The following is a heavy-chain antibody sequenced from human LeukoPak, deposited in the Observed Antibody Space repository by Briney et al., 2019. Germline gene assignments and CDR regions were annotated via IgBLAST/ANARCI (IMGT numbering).Heavy chain of an antibody. V-gene: IGHV1-18*01. CDR1: GYTFTSYG. Sequence: ASVKVSCKASGYTFTSYGISWVRQAPGQGLEWMGWISAYNGNTNYAQKLQGRVTMTTDTSTSTAYMELRSLRSDDTAVYYCASRGSISGRYDFDYWGQGTLVTVSS. CDR3: ASRGSISGRYDFDY. J-gene: IGHJ4*02. CDR2: ISAYNGNT. D-gene: IGHD1-26*01.